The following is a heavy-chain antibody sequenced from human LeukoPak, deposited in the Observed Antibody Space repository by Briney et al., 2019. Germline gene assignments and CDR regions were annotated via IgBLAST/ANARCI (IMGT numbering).Heavy chain of an antibody. CDR1: GFTFSSYS. Sequence: GGSLRLSCAASGFTFSSYSMTWVRQAPGKGLEWVSVISGSGGGTYYADSVKGRFTISRDNSKNTLYLQMNSLRAEDTAVYYCAKVLSRIVATIMTKGGWYFDLWGRGTLVTVSS. CDR3: AKVLSRIVATIMTKGGWYFDL. CDR2: ISGSGGGT. V-gene: IGHV3-23*01. J-gene: IGHJ2*01. D-gene: IGHD5-12*01.